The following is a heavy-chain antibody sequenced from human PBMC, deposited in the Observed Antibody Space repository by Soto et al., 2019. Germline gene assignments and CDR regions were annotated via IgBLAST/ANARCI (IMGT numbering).Heavy chain of an antibody. CDR1: GYTFTSYY. Sequence: ASVKVSCKASGYTFTSYYMHWVRQAPGQGLEWMGIINPSGGSTSYAQKFQGRVTMTRDTSTSTVYTELSSLRSEDTAVYYCARGGRVRGPHYYYYYMDVWGKGTTVTVSS. J-gene: IGHJ6*03. D-gene: IGHD3-10*01. V-gene: IGHV1-46*03. CDR2: INPSGGST. CDR3: ARGGRVRGPHYYYYYMDV.